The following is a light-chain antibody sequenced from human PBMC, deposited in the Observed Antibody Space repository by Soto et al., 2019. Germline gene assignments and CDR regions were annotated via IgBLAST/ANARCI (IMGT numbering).Light chain of an antibody. V-gene: IGLV2-23*01. J-gene: IGLJ2*01. CDR2: EGS. Sequence: QSALTQPASVSGSPGQSVTISCTGTTSDVGSYNLVSCYQQHPGNAPKLMIYEGSKRPPGVSNRFSGYKSGNTASLTSSVLQAEEDADYYCGSYAGRSTLVFGGGTKVTVL. CDR3: GSYAGRSTLV. CDR1: TSDVGSYNL.